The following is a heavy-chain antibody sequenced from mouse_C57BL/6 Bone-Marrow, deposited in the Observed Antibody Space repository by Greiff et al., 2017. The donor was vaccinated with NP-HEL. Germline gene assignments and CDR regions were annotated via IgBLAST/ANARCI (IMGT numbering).Heavy chain of an antibody. CDR3: ARYNYYGSSYDFDV. CDR1: GFTFSDYG. D-gene: IGHD1-1*01. CDR2: ISSGSSTI. V-gene: IGHV5-17*01. J-gene: IGHJ1*03. Sequence: EVKLMESGGGLVKPGGSLKLSCAASGFTFSDYGMHWVRQAPEKGLEWVAYISSGSSTIYYADTVKGRFTISRDNAKNTLFLQMTSLRSEDTAMYYCARYNYYGSSYDFDVWGTGTTVTVSS.